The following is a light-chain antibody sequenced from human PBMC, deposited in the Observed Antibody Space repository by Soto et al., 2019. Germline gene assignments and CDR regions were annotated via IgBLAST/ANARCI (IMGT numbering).Light chain of an antibody. V-gene: IGKV1-39*01. J-gene: IGKJ3*01. CDR3: QQSYRTLFT. Sequence: DIQMTQSPSSLSASVGDSVTITCRASQSIKNSLNWYQQKPGKAPKHLIYAASTLQGGVPSRFSGSGSGTDFTLTISSLQPEDSATYYCQQSYRTLFTFGPGTKVDVK. CDR2: AAS. CDR1: QSIKNS.